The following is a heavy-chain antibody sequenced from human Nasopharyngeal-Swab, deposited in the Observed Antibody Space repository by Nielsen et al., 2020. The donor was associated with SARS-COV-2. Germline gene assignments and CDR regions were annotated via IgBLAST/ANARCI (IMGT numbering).Heavy chain of an antibody. CDR1: GFSLSTSGMG. D-gene: IGHD2-21*02. J-gene: IGHJ5*01. Sequence: SGPTLVKPTQTVTLTCTFAGFSLSTSGMGVSWVRQPPGKALEWLALIDWGDDKYYSTSLKTRLTISKDTSKNQVVLTMASMDPVDTATYYCGRIPPHDFPIDSWGQGTLVPVSS. CDR3: GRIPPHDFPIDS. CDR2: IDWGDDK. V-gene: IGHV2-70*20.